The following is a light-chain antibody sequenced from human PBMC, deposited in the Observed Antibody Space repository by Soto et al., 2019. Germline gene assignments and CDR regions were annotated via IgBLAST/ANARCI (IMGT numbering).Light chain of an antibody. CDR1: QSVGSGY. J-gene: IGKJ5*01. V-gene: IGKV3-11*01. CDR3: HQRSNWPPDT. CDR2: GAS. Sequence: EIVLTQSPGTLSLSPGERATLSCRASQSVGSGYLAWYQQKPGQAPRLLMYGASNRATGVPARFSGSGSGTDFTLTISSLEPEDFAVYYCHQRSNWPPDTFGQGTRLEIK.